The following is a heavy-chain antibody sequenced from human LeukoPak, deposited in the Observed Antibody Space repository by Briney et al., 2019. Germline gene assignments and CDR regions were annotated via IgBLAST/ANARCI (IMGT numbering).Heavy chain of an antibody. CDR3: ARDSPQSSSDY. V-gene: IGHV1-2*06. J-gene: IGHJ4*02. CDR1: GYTFTGYY. Sequence: ASVKVSCKASGYTFTGYYMHWVRQAPGQGLEWMGRINPTSGITSFAQQFQGRVTMTRDTSISTAYMELRSLRSDDTAVYYCARDSPQSSSDYWGQGTLVTVSS. CDR2: INPTSGIT. D-gene: IGHD6-6*01.